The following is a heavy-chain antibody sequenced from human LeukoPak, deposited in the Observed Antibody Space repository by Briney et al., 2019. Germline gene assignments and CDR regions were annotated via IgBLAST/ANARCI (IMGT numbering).Heavy chain of an antibody. CDR3: ARVYCPNGVCYNSRGWFDP. J-gene: IGHJ5*02. CDR1: GGSISTYY. D-gene: IGHD2-8*01. V-gene: IGHV4-59*01. CDR2: IFYSGST. Sequence: SETLSLTCTVFGGSISTYYWSWIRQPPGKGLEWIGYIFYSGSTNYNPSLKSRVTISVDTSKNQFSLKLSSVTAADTAVYYCARVYCPNGVCYNSRGWFDPWGQGTLVTVSS.